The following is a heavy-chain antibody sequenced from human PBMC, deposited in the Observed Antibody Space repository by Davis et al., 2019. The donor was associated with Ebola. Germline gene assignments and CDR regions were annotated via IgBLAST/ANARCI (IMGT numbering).Heavy chain of an antibody. V-gene: IGHV1-18*01. J-gene: IGHJ3*02. CDR3: ARDAQQVRPAFDI. CDR2: ISNYNGDT. CDR1: GYIFTTYG. D-gene: IGHD6-13*01. Sequence: ASVKVSCKASGYIFTTYGISWVRQAPGQRLEWMGWISNYNGDTEYSQKFQGRVTMTTDTSTSTAYLELRDLISDDTAVYYCARDAQQVRPAFDIWGQGTVVIVSS.